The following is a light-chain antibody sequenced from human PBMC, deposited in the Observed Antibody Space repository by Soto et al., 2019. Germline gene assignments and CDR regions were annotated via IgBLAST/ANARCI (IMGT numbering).Light chain of an antibody. CDR2: GAS. V-gene: IGKV3-20*01. J-gene: IGKJ1*01. Sequence: EIVLTQSPATLSLSPGERATLSCRASRSGREIYLAWYQQKPGQPPKLLIYGASSAANGIPDRFSGSGSGTDFTLTINRLEPEDSAVYYCQHYGYPQWTFGQGTKVEI. CDR3: QHYGYPQWT. CDR1: RSGREIY.